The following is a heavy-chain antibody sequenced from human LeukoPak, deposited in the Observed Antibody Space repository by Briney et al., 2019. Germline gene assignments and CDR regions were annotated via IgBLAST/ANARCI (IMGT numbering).Heavy chain of an antibody. CDR1: GGTFSSYA. Sequence: ASVKVSCKASGGTFSSYAISWVRQAPGQGLEWMGGIIPIFGTANYAQKFQGRVTITTDESTSTAYMELSSLRSEDTAVYYCGXXXSXXXXXXFDYWGQGTLVTVSS. CDR3: GXXXSXXXXXXFDY. CDR2: IIPIFGTA. V-gene: IGHV1-69*05. J-gene: IGHJ4*02.